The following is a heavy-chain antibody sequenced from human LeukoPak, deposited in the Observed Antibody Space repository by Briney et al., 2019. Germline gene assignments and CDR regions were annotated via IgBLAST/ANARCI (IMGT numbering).Heavy chain of an antibody. CDR3: ARATTDTVVVPAAPPYYFDY. J-gene: IGHJ4*02. Sequence: PSETLSLTCTVSGGSISSYYWSWIRQPPGKGLEWIGYIYYSGSTNYNPSLKSRVTISVDTSKNQFSLKLSSVTAADTAVYYCARATTDTVVVPAAPPYYFDYWGQGTLVTVSS. D-gene: IGHD2-2*01. CDR2: IYYSGST. V-gene: IGHV4-59*01. CDR1: GGSISSYY.